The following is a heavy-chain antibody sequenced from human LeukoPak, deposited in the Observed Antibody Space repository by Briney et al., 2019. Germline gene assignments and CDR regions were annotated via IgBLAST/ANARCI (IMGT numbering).Heavy chain of an antibody. CDR3: ARGNGSSYFFDY. Sequence: PSETLSLTCAVSGGSISSSNWWTWVRQPPGKGLEWIGNIYHSGSTKYNPSLKSRVTISVDKSKNQFSLSLRSVTAADTSFYHCARGNGSSYFFDYWGQGTLVTVSS. J-gene: IGHJ4*02. CDR1: GGSISSSNW. V-gene: IGHV4-4*02. CDR2: IYHSGST. D-gene: IGHD6-6*01.